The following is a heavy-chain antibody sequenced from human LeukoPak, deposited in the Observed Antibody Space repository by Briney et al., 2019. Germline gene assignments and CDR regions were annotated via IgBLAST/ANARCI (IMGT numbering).Heavy chain of an antibody. D-gene: IGHD3-22*01. V-gene: IGHV1-69*06. CDR3: ASGGYYDSSGYQQS. J-gene: IGHJ5*02. CDR2: IIPIFGTA. CDR1: GGTCISYG. Sequence: GSSVKVSCKASGGTCISYGSSWVRQAPGQGLEWMGGIIPIFGTANYAQKFQGRVTITADKSTSTAYMELSSLRSEDTAVYYCASGGYYDSSGYQQSWGQGTLVTVSS.